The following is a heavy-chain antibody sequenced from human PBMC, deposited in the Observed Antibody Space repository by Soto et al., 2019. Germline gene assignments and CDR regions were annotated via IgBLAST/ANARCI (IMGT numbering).Heavy chain of an antibody. J-gene: IGHJ6*02. CDR1: GYSFTSYW. D-gene: IGHD2-2*01. CDR3: ASTHCSSTSCYYYYGMDV. V-gene: IGHV5-10-1*01. CDR2: SDPSDSYT. Sequence: GESLKISCKGSGYSFTSYWISWVRQMPGKGLEWRGRSDPSDSYTNYSPSFQGHVTISADKSISTAYLQWSSLKASDTAMYYCASTHCSSTSCYYYYGMDVWGQGTTVTVSS.